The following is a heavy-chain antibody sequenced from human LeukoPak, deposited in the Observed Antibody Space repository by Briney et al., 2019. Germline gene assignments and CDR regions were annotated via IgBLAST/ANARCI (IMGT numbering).Heavy chain of an antibody. D-gene: IGHD2-15*01. J-gene: IGHJ3*02. CDR2: IYYSGST. CDR1: GGSISGGGYY. Sequence: PSETLSLTCTVSGGSISGGGYYWSWIRQHPGKGLEGIGYIYYSGSTYYNPSLKSRVTISVDTSKNQFSLKLSSVTAADTAVYYCAREAEYAQDAFDIWGQGTMVTVSS. CDR3: AREAEYAQDAFDI. V-gene: IGHV4-31*03.